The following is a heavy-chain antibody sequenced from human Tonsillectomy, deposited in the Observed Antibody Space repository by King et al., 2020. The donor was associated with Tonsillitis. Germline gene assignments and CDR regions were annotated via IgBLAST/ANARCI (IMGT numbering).Heavy chain of an antibody. Sequence: QLVQSGAEVKKPGASVKVSCKTSGYTFTSYGIGWVRQAPGQGLEWMGWISVYNGNTNYAQKFQGRVTMTTDTSTSTAYMELRSLRSDDRAMYYCARHAWFGELFLHFDYWGQGTLVTVSS. CDR2: ISVYNGNT. J-gene: IGHJ4*02. CDR3: ARHAWFGELFLHFDY. V-gene: IGHV1-18*01. D-gene: IGHD3-10*01. CDR1: GYTFTSYG.